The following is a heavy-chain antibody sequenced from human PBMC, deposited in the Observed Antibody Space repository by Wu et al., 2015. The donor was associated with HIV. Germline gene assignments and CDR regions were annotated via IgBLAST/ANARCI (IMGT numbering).Heavy chain of an antibody. V-gene: IGHV1-18*01. Sequence: QVQLVQSGAEVKKPGASVKVSCKASGYTFTSYGISWVRQAPGQGLEWMGWISAYNGNTNYAQKLQGRVTMTTDTSTSTAYMELRSLRSDDTAVYYCASSSYYYDSSGYSLYYYYGMDVWGQGP. D-gene: IGHD3-22*01. CDR3: ASSSYYYDSSGYSLYYYYGMDV. CDR1: GYTFTSYG. CDR2: ISAYNGNT. J-gene: IGHJ6*02.